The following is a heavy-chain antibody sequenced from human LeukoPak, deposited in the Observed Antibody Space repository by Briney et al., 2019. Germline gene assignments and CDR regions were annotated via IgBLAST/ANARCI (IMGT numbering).Heavy chain of an antibody. J-gene: IGHJ6*03. D-gene: IGHD5-18*01. CDR3: TTTPNVDPAMAAYYYYYYMNV. CDR1: GFTFSNYG. CDR2: ISSSSSYI. V-gene: IGHV3-21*03. Sequence: GGSLRLSCAASGFTFSNYGMHWVRQAPGKGLEWVSSISSSSSYIYYADSVKGRFTISRDNAKNSLYLQMNSLRTEDTAVYYCTTTPNVDPAMAAYYYYYYMNVWGKGTTVTISS.